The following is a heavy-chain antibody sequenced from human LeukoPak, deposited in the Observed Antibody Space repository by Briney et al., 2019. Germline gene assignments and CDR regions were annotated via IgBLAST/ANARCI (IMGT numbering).Heavy chain of an antibody. J-gene: IGHJ4*02. CDR3: ARDDQKYQYYFDY. CDR1: GGPISRYY. Sequence: SEPLSLLCTVSGGPISRYYWSWIRQPAGKGLEWIGRIYTSGTSNYNSSLKRLVTMSVDTSKNQFSLKQSSVTAADTAVYYCARDDQKYQYYFDYWGQGTLVTVSS. V-gene: IGHV4-4*07. D-gene: IGHD2-2*01. CDR2: IYTSGTS.